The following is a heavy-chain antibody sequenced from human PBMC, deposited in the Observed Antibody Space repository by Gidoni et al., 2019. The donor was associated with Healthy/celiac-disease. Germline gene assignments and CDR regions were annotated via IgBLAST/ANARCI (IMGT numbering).Heavy chain of an antibody. J-gene: IGHJ3*02. CDR2: ISGSGGST. Sequence: EVQLLESGGGLVQPGGSLRLSCAASGFPFSSYAMSWVRQAPGKGLEWVSAISGSGGSTYYADSVKGRFTISRDNSKNTLYLQMNSLRAEDTAVYYCAKGYCSSTSCHGAFDIWGQGTMVTVSS. D-gene: IGHD2-2*01. CDR3: AKGYCSSTSCHGAFDI. V-gene: IGHV3-23*01. CDR1: GFPFSSYA.